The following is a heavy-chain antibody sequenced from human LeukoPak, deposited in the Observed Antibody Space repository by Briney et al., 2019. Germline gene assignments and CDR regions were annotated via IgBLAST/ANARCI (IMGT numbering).Heavy chain of an antibody. CDR2: INHSGST. V-gene: IGHV4-34*01. Sequence: SETLSLTCAVYGGSFSGYYWSWIRQPPGKGLEWIGEINHSGSTNYNPSLKSRVTISVDTSKNQFSLKLSSVTAADTAVYYCARQIRGSSSPRNFDYWGQGTLVTVSS. D-gene: IGHD6-6*01. J-gene: IGHJ4*02. CDR1: GGSFSGYY. CDR3: ARQIRGSSSPRNFDY.